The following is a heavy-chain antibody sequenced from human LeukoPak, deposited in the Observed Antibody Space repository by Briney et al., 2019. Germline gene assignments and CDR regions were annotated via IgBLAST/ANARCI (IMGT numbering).Heavy chain of an antibody. Sequence: GGSLRLSCAASGFTFSSYGMHWVRQAPAEGLEWVAVIWYDGSNKYEADSVKGRFTISRDNSKSTLYLQMNSLRAEDTAVYYCARDYGSGSYYRYYYYGMDVWGQGTTVTVSS. J-gene: IGHJ6*02. V-gene: IGHV3-33*01. CDR3: ARDYGSGSYYRYYYYGMDV. CDR1: GFTFSSYG. CDR2: IWYDGSNK. D-gene: IGHD3-10*01.